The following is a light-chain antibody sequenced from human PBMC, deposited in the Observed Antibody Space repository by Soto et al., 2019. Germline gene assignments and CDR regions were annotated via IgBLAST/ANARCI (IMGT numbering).Light chain of an antibody. J-gene: IGKJ1*01. CDR2: KAS. V-gene: IGKV1-5*03. CDR3: QHYNSYSEA. CDR1: QTISSW. Sequence: DIQMTQPPSTLSGSVGDRLTITCRASQTISSWLAWYQQKPGKXPKXXIYKASTLKSGVPSRFSGSGSGTEFTLTISSLQPDDGATYDGQHYNSYSEAFGQGTKVDIK.